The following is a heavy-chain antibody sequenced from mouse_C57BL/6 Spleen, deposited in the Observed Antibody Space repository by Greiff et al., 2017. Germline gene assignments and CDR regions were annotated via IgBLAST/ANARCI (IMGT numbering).Heavy chain of an antibody. Sequence: QVQLQQPGAELVRPGSSVKLSCKASGYTFTSYWMDWVKQRPGQGLEWIGNIYPSDSETHYNQKFKDKATLTVDKSSSTAYMQLSSLTSEDSAVYYCARELGRDWYFDVWGTGTTVTVSS. CDR2: IYPSDSET. J-gene: IGHJ1*03. CDR3: ARELGRDWYFDV. D-gene: IGHD4-1*01. V-gene: IGHV1-61*01. CDR1: GYTFTSYW.